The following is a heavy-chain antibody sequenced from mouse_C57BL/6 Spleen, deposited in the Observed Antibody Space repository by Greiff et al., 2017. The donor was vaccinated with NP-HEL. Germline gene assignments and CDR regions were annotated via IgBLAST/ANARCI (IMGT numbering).Heavy chain of an antibody. D-gene: IGHD2-12*01. J-gene: IGHJ2*01. V-gene: IGHV10-1*01. Sequence: DVQLQESGGGLVQPQGSLKLSCAASGFSFHTYAMNWVRQAPGKGLEWVARIRSKSNNYATYYADSVKDRFTISRDDSESMLYLQMNNLKTEDTAMYYCVGGYYTGFDYWGQGTTLTVSS. CDR2: IRSKSNNYAT. CDR3: VGGYYTGFDY. CDR1: GFSFHTYA.